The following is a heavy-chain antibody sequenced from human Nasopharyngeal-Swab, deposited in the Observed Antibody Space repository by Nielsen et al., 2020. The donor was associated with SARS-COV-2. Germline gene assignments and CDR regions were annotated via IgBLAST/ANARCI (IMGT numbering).Heavy chain of an antibody. CDR3: AKDWDITFGGGPAS. V-gene: IGHV3-30*18. D-gene: IGHD3-16*01. CDR1: GFTFSSYG. Sequence: GGSLRLSCAASGFTFSSYGMHWVRQAPGKGLEWVAVISYDGSNKYYADSVKGRFTISRDNSKNTLYLQMNSLRAEDTAVYYCAKDWDITFGGGPASWGQGTLVTVSS. CDR2: ISYDGSNK. J-gene: IGHJ5*02.